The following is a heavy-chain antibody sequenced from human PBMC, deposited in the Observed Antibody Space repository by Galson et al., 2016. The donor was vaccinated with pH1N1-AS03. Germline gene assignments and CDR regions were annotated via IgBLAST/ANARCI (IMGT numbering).Heavy chain of an antibody. CDR3: ARDANYDFWSGHDAFDI. CDR1: GGTFSSHA. V-gene: IGHV1-69*06. Sequence: SVKVSCKASGGTFSSHAISWVRQAPGQGLEWMGGIIAMFGTANYAQKVQGRVTITADKSTSTAYMELSSLRPEDTAVYYCARDANYDFWSGHDAFDIWGQGTMVTVSS. CDR2: IIAMFGTA. J-gene: IGHJ3*02. D-gene: IGHD3-3*01.